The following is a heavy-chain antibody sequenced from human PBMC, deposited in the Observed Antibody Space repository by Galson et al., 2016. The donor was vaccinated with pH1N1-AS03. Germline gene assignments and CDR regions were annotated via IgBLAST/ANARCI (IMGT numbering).Heavy chain of an antibody. V-gene: IGHV3-30*18. CDR1: GFTTSNFG. D-gene: IGHD3/OR15-3a*01. CDR2: ISFDGTNK. CDR3: ANDFNYDFWSGYSFY. Sequence: SLRLSCAASGFTTSNFGMLWVRQAPGQGLEWVAIISFDGTNKYYADSVKGRFSISRDNSQNTLFLQMSALRAEDTAVYYFANDFNYDFWSGYSFYWGQGALVTVSS. J-gene: IGHJ4*02.